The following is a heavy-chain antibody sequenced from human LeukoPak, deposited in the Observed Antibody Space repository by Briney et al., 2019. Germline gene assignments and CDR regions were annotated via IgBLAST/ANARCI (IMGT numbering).Heavy chain of an antibody. D-gene: IGHD5-24*01. CDR3: ARVRDGYNYGGFDY. J-gene: IGHJ4*02. CDR1: GGSISSHY. CDR2: IYYSGST. Sequence: SETLSLTCTVSGGSISSHYWSWIRQPPGKGLEWIGYIYYSGSTNYNPSLRSRVTISVDTSKNQFFLILSSVTAADTAVYYCARVRDGYNYGGFDYWGQGTLVTVSS. V-gene: IGHV4-59*11.